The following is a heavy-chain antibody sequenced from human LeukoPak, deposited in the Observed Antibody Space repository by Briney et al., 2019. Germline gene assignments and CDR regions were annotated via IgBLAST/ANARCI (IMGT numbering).Heavy chain of an antibody. CDR1: GFTLSSYW. Sequence: PGGSLRLSCEASGFTLSSYWMHWVRQAPGKGLVWVSRINSDGSTTNYADFVKGRFTISRDNAKNTLYLQMNGLRAEDTAVYHCARDTAGIGVDYWGQGTLVTVSS. V-gene: IGHV3-74*01. CDR3: ARDTAGIGVDY. J-gene: IGHJ4*02. CDR2: INSDGSTT. D-gene: IGHD3-16*01.